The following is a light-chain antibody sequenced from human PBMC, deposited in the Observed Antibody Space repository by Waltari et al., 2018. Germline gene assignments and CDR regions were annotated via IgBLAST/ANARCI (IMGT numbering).Light chain of an antibody. CDR3: QSYESNLSGSYWV. Sequence: QSVLTQPPSVSGAPGQRVTISCTGSSSNIGAGYDVHWYQPLPGTAPKLLIYGNSNRPSGVPDRFSGSKSGTSASLAITGLQAEDEADYYCQSYESNLSGSYWVFGGGTKLTVL. J-gene: IGLJ3*02. CDR2: GNS. V-gene: IGLV1-40*01. CDR1: SSNIGAGYD.